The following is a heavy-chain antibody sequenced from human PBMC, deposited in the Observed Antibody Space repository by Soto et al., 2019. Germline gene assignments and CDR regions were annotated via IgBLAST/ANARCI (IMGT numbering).Heavy chain of an antibody. CDR3: ARVMIAAAGISYYYYYGMDV. CDR2: IYYSGST. D-gene: IGHD6-13*01. J-gene: IGHJ6*02. Sequence: SETLSLTCTVSGGSVSSGSYYWSWIRQPPGKGLEWIGYIYYSGSTNYNPSLKSRVTISVDTSKNQFSLKLSSVTAADTAVYYCARVMIAAAGISYYYYYGMDVWGQGTTVAVAS. V-gene: IGHV4-61*01. CDR1: GGSVSSGSYY.